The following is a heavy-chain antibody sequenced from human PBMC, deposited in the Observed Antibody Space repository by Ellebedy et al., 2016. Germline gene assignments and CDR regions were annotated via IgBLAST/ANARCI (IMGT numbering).Heavy chain of an antibody. CDR1: GFTFRDYG. CDR3: ASPMRWIDAFDI. V-gene: IGHV3-30*03. J-gene: IGHJ3*02. CDR2: LSNDETTV. Sequence: GGSLRLXXAASGFTFRDYGMHWVRQAPGKGLEWVAFLSNDETTVVYAESVRGRFTISRDNSRNTLYLQMNGLTIEDTALYYCASPMRWIDAFDIWGQGTVVTVSS. D-gene: IGHD4-23*01.